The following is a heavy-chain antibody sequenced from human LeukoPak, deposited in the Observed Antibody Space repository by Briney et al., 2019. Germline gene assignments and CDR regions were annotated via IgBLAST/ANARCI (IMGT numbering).Heavy chain of an antibody. CDR3: ARVWLRDYMDV. Sequence: PGVSLRLSCAVCGCTFRRYFIKWVRPAPAKGLEGVSSITADGSSTHYTLSVKVRFIISRATPKNTLYLQMNTLRAEDTAVYFCARVWLRDYMDVWGKGTTVSVSS. CDR1: GCTFRRYF. CDR2: ITADGSST. J-gene: IGHJ6*03. V-gene: IGHV3-23*01. D-gene: IGHD5-12*01.